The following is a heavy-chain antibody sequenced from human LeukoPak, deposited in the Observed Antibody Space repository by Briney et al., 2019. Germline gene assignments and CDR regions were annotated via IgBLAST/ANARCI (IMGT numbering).Heavy chain of an antibody. D-gene: IGHD6-19*01. V-gene: IGHV4-39*01. J-gene: IGHJ6*02. CDR2: IYYSGST. CDR1: GFTFSSYA. Sequence: GSLRLSCAASGFTFSSYAMSWVRQAPGKGLEWIGSIYYSGSTYYNPSLKSRVTISVDTSKNQFSLKLSSVTAADTAVYYCARTIAVAGRPDYYYYGMDVWGQGTTVTVSS. CDR3: ARTIAVAGRPDYYYYGMDV.